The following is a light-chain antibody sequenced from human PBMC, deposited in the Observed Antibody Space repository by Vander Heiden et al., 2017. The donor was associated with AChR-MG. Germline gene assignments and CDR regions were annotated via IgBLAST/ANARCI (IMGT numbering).Light chain of an antibody. CDR3: QAWDSNTVA. V-gene: IGLV3-1*01. Sequence: SYELTQPPSVSVSPGQTASITCSGDKLGDKDNCWYQRKPGQAPVLVIYQDTKRPSGIPERFSGSKSGNTATLTISGTQAMDEADYHCQAWDSNTVAFGGGTKLTVI. J-gene: IGLJ3*02. CDR1: KLGDKD. CDR2: QDT.